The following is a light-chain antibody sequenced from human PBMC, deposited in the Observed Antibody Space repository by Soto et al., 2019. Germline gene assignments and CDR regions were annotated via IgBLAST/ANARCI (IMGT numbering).Light chain of an antibody. V-gene: IGKV2-28*01. CDR1: QSLLHSNGYNY. Sequence: DIVRTQSPLSLPVTPGEPSSISCRTSQSLLHSNGYNYLDWYLQKTGQSPQLLIYLGSNRASGVPDRFSGRGSGTDFTLKISRVEAEDVGVYYCMQALQTPLFGPGTKVDIK. CDR3: MQALQTPL. CDR2: LGS. J-gene: IGKJ3*01.